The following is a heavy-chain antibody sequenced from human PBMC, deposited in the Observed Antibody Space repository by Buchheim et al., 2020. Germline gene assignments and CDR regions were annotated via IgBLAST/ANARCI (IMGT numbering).Heavy chain of an antibody. J-gene: IGHJ4*02. CDR2: ISLSGGTT. V-gene: IGHV3-23*01. CDR1: GFTFDNYA. Sequence: EVQLLESGGGLVQPGGSLRLSCAASGFTFDNYAMSWVRQAPGRGLEWVSAISLSGGTTYYADSVKGRFTISRDNSRDALFLQMNSLRAEDTALYYCAKAGRSGLGSHLDSWGQGTL. CDR3: AKAGRSGLGSHLDS. D-gene: IGHD3-10*01.